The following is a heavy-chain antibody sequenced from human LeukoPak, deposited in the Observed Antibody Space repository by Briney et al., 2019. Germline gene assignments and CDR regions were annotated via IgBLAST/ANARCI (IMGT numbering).Heavy chain of an antibody. CDR3: ARGTLYSGWSYYFDY. CDR2: SYYNGNT. Sequence: PSETLSLTCTASGGSITNYYWSWIRQPPGKGLEWIGFSYYNGNTNYNPSLKSRVTISVDMSKNQFSLSLSSVTAADTAMYYCARGTLYSGWSYYFDYWGQGSQVTVSS. CDR1: GGSITNYY. V-gene: IGHV4-59*12. D-gene: IGHD6-19*01. J-gene: IGHJ4*02.